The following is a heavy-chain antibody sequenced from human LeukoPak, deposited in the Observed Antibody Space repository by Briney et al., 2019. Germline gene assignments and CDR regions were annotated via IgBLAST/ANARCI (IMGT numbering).Heavy chain of an antibody. V-gene: IGHV3-7*05. CDR2: IKQDGSEK. J-gene: IGHJ3*02. Sequence: GGSLRLSCAASGFTFSSYWMSWVRQAPGKGLEWVANIKQDGSEKYYVDSVKGRFTISRDNAMNSLYLQMNSLRAEDTAVYYCARDVNDYLDAFDIWGQGTMVTVSS. CDR1: GFTFSSYW. D-gene: IGHD1-1*01. CDR3: ARDVNDYLDAFDI.